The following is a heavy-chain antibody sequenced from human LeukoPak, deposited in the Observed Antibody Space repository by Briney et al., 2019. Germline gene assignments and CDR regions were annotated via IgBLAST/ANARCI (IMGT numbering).Heavy chain of an antibody. V-gene: IGHV3-13*01. D-gene: IGHD2-2*01. Sequence: GGSLRLSCAASGFTFSSYDMHWVRQATGKGLEWVSAIGTAGDTYYPGSVKGRFTISRDNSKNTLYLQMNSLRAEDTAVYYCARDWGYCSSTSCYSLGYWGQGTLVTVSS. CDR3: ARDWGYCSSTSCYSLGY. CDR1: GFTFSSYD. CDR2: IGTAGDT. J-gene: IGHJ4*02.